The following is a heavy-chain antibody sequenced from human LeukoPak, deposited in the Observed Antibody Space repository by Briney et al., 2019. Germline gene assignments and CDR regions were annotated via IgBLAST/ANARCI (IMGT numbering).Heavy chain of an antibody. CDR3: ARVLDTAMGENFDY. CDR2: IYYSGST. CDR1: GGSISSSSYY. J-gene: IGHJ4*02. V-gene: IGHV4-39*07. D-gene: IGHD5-18*01. Sequence: PSETLSLTCTVSGGSISSSSYYWGWIRQPPGKGLEWIGSIYYSGSTYYNPSLKSRVTISVDTSKNQFSLKLSSVTAADTAVYYCARVLDTAMGENFDYWGQGTLVTVSS.